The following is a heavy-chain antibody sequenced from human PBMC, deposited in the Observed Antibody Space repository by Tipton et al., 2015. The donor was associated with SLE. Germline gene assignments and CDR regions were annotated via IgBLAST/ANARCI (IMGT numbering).Heavy chain of an antibody. CDR3: ARVETFMVVTPIYFFDH. CDR2: INHSGLT. D-gene: IGHD4/OR15-4a*01. CDR1: GGSFTAYY. V-gene: IGHV4-34*01. J-gene: IGHJ4*02. Sequence: GLVKPSETLSLTCAVYGGSFTAYYWSWIRQAPGKGLEWIGEINHSGLTNYSPSLRGRVSMSVDMAKDQFSLKLSSVTAADSAMYYCARVETFMVVTPIYFFDHWGQGSLVTVSS.